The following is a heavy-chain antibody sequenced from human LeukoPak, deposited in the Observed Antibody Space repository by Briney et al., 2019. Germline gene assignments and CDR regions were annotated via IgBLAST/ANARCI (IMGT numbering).Heavy chain of an antibody. CDR3: ARDEGCSSTSCYYYYYYGMDV. CDR1: GFTLSTDS. CDR2: ISSSSNTI. Sequence: SLRLSCAVSGFTLSTDSINWVRQAPGKGVEWVSYISSSSNTIYSADSVKGRFTISRDNAKNSLYLKMNSLRAEDTAVYYCARDEGCSSTSCYYYYYYGMDVWGQGTTVTVSS. J-gene: IGHJ6*02. D-gene: IGHD2-2*01. V-gene: IGHV3-48*01.